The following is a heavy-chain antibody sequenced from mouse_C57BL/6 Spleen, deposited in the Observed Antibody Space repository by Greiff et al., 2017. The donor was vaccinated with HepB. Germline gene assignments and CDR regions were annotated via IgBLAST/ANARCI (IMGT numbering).Heavy chain of an antibody. D-gene: IGHD1-1*01. J-gene: IGHJ1*03. CDR1: GYSFTGYY. CDR2: INPSTGGT. Sequence: EVKVVESGPELVKPGASVKISCKASGYSFTGYYMNWVKQSPEKSLEWIGEINPSTGGTTYNQKFKAKATFTVDKSSSTAYMQLKSLTSEDSAVYYCASGDYYGSSYWYFDVWGTGTTVTVSS. CDR3: ASGDYYGSSYWYFDV. V-gene: IGHV1-42*01.